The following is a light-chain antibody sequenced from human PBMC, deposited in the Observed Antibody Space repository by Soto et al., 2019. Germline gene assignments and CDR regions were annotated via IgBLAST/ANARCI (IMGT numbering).Light chain of an antibody. Sequence: EIVMTQSPATLSVSPGERVTLSCRASQSVSSNLAWYQQKPGQAPRLLIYGASTRATGIPARFSGSGSETELTLTISSLQSEDFAVYCCQQYNIWPPTFGQGTKVEIK. CDR2: GAS. CDR3: QQYNIWPPT. CDR1: QSVSSN. V-gene: IGKV3-15*01. J-gene: IGKJ1*01.